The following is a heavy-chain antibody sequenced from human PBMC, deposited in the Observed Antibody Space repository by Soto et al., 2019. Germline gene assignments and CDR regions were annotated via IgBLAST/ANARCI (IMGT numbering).Heavy chain of an antibody. CDR1: GYTLRTYL. CDR3: ARIKWGLDYYSGMDV. CDR2: INPKTAAT. V-gene: IGHV1-2*02. D-gene: IGHD1-26*01. Sequence: ASVQVSCQAYGYTLRTYLIQWLRHPPGQGLEWVAWINPKTAATNYAKKFQDRVTLTSDTSFTTAYLELTRLRPDDTAVYYCARIKWGLDYYSGMDVWGQGTAVTVSS. J-gene: IGHJ6*02.